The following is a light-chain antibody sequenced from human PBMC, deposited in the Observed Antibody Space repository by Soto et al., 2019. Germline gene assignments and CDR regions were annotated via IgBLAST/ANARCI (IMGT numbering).Light chain of an antibody. Sequence: EIVLTQSPGTLSLFPGERATLSCRASQSISSSYLAWYQQKPGQAPRLLIHGASNRATGIPDSFSGAGSGTDFTLTISRLEPEDFAVYYCHQYGSAPAWTFGQGTKVEIK. CDR2: GAS. CDR3: HQYGSAPAWT. V-gene: IGKV3-20*01. CDR1: QSISSSY. J-gene: IGKJ1*01.